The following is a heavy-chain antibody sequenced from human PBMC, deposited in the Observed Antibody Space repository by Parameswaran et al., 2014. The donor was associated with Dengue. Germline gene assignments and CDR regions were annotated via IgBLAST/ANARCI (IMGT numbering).Heavy chain of an antibody. CDR1: GGSFSGYY. CDR2: INHSGST. CDR3: ARANYYDSSGYWGSQEIKYFQH. V-gene: IGHV4-34*01. Sequence: ASETLSLTCAVYGGSFSGYYWSWIRQPPGKGLEWIGEINHSGSTNYNPSLKSRVTISVDTSKNQFSLKLSSVTAADTAVYYCARANYYDSSGYWGSQEIKYFQHWGQGTLVTVSS. J-gene: IGHJ1*01. D-gene: IGHD3-22*01.